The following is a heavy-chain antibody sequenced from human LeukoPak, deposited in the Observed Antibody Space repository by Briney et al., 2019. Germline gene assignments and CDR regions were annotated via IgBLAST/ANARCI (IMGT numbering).Heavy chain of an antibody. CDR3: ARDYRRLGELSFFDY. V-gene: IGHV4-39*07. CDR1: GGSISSSSYY. D-gene: IGHD3-16*02. J-gene: IGHJ4*02. CDR2: IYYSGST. Sequence: PSETLSLTCTVSGGSISSSSYYWGWIRQPPGKGLEWIGTIYYSGSTYYNPSLKSRVTISVDTSKNQFSLQLSSMTAADTAVYNCARDYRRLGELSFFDYWGQGTLVTVSS.